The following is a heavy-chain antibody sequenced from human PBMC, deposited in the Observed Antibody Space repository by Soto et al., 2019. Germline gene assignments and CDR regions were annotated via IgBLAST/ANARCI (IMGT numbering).Heavy chain of an antibody. V-gene: IGHV3-23*01. CDR3: AKMPDGVNCNSTCC. CDR2: TGGGIGP. D-gene: IGHD1-7*01. CDR1: GFPFSNYA. J-gene: IGHJ4*02. Sequence: EVQLLESGGGLVQPGESLKLACAASGFPFSNYAMSWVRQAPGKGLEWVSTTGGGIGPYYADTVKGRFTISRVNSKNTLYRHMNRMRAEDTAIDYGAKMPDGVNCNSTCCWGTATLVTVSS.